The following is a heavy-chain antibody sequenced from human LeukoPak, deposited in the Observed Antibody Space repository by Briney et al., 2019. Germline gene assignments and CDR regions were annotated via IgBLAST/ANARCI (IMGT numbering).Heavy chain of an antibody. Sequence: PGGSLRPSCAASGFTFSSYWMHWVRQAPGKGLVWVSRINSDGSSTAYADPVKGRFTISRDNAKNTLYLHMNSLRDEDTAVYYCAREGPDSSGYYSDYWGQGTLVTVSS. D-gene: IGHD3-22*01. J-gene: IGHJ4*02. CDR3: AREGPDSSGYYSDY. V-gene: IGHV3-74*01. CDR1: GFTFSSYW. CDR2: INSDGSST.